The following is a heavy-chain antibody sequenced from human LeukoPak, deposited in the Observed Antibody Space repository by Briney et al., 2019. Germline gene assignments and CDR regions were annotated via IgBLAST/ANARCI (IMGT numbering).Heavy chain of an antibody. CDR2: ISWNSGSI. J-gene: IGHJ5*02. CDR1: GFTFDDYV. CDR3: ARVYYASWTGQPLSQHWLDP. V-gene: IGHV3-9*01. D-gene: IGHD3-3*01. Sequence: GGSLRLSCLASGFTFDDYVMHWVRQAPGKGLEWVSGISWNSGSIGYADSLKGRFIISRDNAKNSLYLQMNGLRVEDTAIYYCARVYYASWTGQPLSQHWLDPWGQGTLVTVSS.